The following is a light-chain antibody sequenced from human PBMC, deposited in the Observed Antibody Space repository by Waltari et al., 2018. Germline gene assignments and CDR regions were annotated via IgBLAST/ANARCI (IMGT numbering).Light chain of an antibody. J-gene: IGLJ3*02. V-gene: IGLV2-14*01. CDR2: DVS. CDR3: NSYAGSSSWV. CDR1: SSDVGFYNY. Sequence: QSALTQPASVSGSPGQSITISCTGTSSDVGFYNYVSWYQQHPGKAPKLMIYDVSERPSGVSNRFAGSKSGNTAPLTISGLQAEDEADDYCNSYAGSSSWVFGGGTKLTVL.